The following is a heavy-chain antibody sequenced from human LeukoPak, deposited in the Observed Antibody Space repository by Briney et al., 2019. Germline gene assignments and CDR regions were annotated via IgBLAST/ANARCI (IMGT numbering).Heavy chain of an antibody. Sequence: ASVKVSCKASGGTFISYAISWVRQAPGQGLEWMGGIIPIFGTANYAQKFQGRVTITADESTSTAYMEPSSLRSEDTAVYYCASYYYDRGGYFDYWGQGTLVTVSS. J-gene: IGHJ4*02. D-gene: IGHD3-22*01. V-gene: IGHV1-69*13. CDR3: ASYYYDRGGYFDY. CDR2: IIPIFGTA. CDR1: GGTFISYA.